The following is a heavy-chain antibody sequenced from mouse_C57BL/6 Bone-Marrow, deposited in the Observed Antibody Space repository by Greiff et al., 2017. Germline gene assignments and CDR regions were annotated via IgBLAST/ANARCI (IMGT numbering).Heavy chain of an antibody. CDR2: ISSGSSTI. CDR3: EKEACCSSYAWFDY. V-gene: IGHV5-17*01. J-gene: IGHJ3*01. CDR1: GFTFSDYG. D-gene: IGHD1-1*01. Sequence: EVQVVESGGGLVKPGGSLKLSCAASGFTFSDYGMHWVRQAPEKGLEWVAYISSGSSTIYYADTVKGRFTISRDNAKNALFLQLPRMRAEDTAMYYREKEACCSSYAWFDYWGKGTLVTVSA.